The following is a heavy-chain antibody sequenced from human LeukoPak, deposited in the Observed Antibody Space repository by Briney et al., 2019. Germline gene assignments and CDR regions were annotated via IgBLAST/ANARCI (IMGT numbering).Heavy chain of an antibody. V-gene: IGHV1-69*01. CDR1: GGTFSSYA. CDR2: IIPIFGTA. J-gene: IGHJ3*02. D-gene: IGHD3-22*01. CDR3: ARAYYDSSGYYFILRRVWVAFDI. Sequence: SVKVSCKASGGTFSSYAISWVRQAPGQGLEWMGGIIPIFGTANYAQKFQGRVTITADESTSTAYMELSSLRSEDTAVYYCARAYYDSSGYYFILRRVWVAFDIWGQGTMVTVSS.